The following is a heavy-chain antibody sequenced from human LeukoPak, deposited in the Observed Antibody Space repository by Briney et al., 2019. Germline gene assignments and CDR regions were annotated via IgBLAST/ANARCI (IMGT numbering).Heavy chain of an antibody. CDR1: GGSISSGGYD. CDR2: IYYSGST. CDR3: ARDRGGSGSFYDY. V-gene: IGHV4-31*03. D-gene: IGHD3-10*01. J-gene: IGHJ4*02. Sequence: SETLSLTCTVSGGSISSGGYDWSCVRQHPGKGPEWIGYIYYSGSTYYNPSLKSRVTISVDTSKNQFSLKLSSVTAADTAVYYCARDRGGSGSFYDYWGQGTLVTVSS.